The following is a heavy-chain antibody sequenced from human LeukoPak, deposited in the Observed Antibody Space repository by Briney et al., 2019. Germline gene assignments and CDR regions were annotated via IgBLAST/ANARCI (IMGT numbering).Heavy chain of an antibody. CDR1: GFSFSNYW. Sequence: GGSLRLSCAASGFSFSNYWMTWVRQAPGKGLEWVAHINQDRSETYYVDSVKGRFTIARDNAKNSLYLQMNSMTAEDTAVYYCARDPSRGYNYGYGDYWGQGTLVIVS. CDR2: INQDRSET. D-gene: IGHD5-18*01. J-gene: IGHJ4*02. CDR3: ARDPSRGYNYGYGDY. V-gene: IGHV3-7*01.